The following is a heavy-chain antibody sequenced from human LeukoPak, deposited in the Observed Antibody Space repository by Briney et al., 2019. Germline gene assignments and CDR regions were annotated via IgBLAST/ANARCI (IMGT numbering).Heavy chain of an antibody. Sequence: ASVKDSCKASGYTFTGYYMHWVRQAPGQGLEWMGWLNPNSGGTNYAQTFRGSVTLTRDTSITTPHMELSRLRSDDTAVYYCASLDLPDSSGYYDDWGQGTLVTVSS. D-gene: IGHD3-22*01. V-gene: IGHV1-2*02. CDR3: ASLDLPDSSGYYDD. J-gene: IGHJ4*02. CDR1: GYTFTGYY. CDR2: LNPNSGGT.